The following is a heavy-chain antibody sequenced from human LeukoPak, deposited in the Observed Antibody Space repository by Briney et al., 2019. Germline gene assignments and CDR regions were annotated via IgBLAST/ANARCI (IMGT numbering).Heavy chain of an antibody. Sequence: GGSLRLSCAASGFAFSSYSMNWVRQAPGKGLEWVSYITSSSSIIYYADSVKGRFTVSRDNAKNSLYLQMNSLRAEDTAVYYCARAALVVGSDYWGQGTLVTVSS. CDR2: ITSSSSII. J-gene: IGHJ4*02. CDR3: ARAALVVGSDY. D-gene: IGHD2-21*01. V-gene: IGHV3-48*01. CDR1: GFAFSSYS.